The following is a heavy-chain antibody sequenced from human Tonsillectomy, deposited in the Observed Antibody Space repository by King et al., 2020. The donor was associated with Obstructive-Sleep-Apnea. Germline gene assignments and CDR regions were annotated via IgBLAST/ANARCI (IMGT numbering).Heavy chain of an antibody. CDR2: ISYDGSNK. D-gene: IGHD3-22*01. Sequence: VQLVESGGGVVQPGRSLRLSCAASGFAFSTYAIHWVRQAPGKGLEWVAVISYDGSNKYYADSVKGRFTISRDNSKNTLYQQMNSQRAEDTAVYYCARGGEDYYDSSGYYYGPFDYWGQGTLVTVSS. V-gene: IGHV3-30*04. CDR3: ARGGEDYYDSSGYYYGPFDY. CDR1: GFAFSTYA. J-gene: IGHJ4*02.